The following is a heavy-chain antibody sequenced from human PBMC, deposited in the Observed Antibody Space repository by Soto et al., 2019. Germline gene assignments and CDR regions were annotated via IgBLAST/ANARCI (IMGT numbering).Heavy chain of an antibody. Sequence: EVQLLDSGGGLVQPGGSLRLSCEASGFTFSNYAMNWVRQAPGKGLEWVLGISGGGDNTYYADSVKGRFTISRDNSKNTVFLQVNSLRAEDTAVYYCAKERLARGFDYWGQGTLVTVSS. CDR3: AKERLARGFDY. V-gene: IGHV3-23*01. CDR1: GFTFSNYA. CDR2: ISGGGDNT. J-gene: IGHJ4*02.